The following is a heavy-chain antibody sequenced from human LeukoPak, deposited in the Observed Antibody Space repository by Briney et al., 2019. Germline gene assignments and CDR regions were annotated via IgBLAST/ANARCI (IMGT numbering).Heavy chain of an antibody. V-gene: IGHV3-7*05. Sequence: GGSLRLSCVASGFTFSTYWMSWVRQAPGKGLEWLANIKEDGTGKNHVDSVKGRFTISRDNAKNSLYLQMNGLRAEDTAVYYCARKIPQQLVAMDVWGQGTTVTVSS. D-gene: IGHD6-13*01. J-gene: IGHJ6*02. CDR3: ARKIPQQLVAMDV. CDR1: GFTFSTYW. CDR2: IKEDGTGK.